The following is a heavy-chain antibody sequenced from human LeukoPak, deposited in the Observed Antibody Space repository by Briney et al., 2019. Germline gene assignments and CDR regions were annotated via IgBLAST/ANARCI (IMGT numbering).Heavy chain of an antibody. Sequence: GGSLRLSCAASGFTFGIYDLSWVRQAPGKGLEWVSVIYSGGSTYYADSVKGRFTISRDNSKNTLYLQMNSLRAEDTAVYYCAKDASKQQLVRLINFDYWGQGTLVTVSS. CDR1: GFTFGIYD. CDR2: IYSGGST. D-gene: IGHD6-13*01. V-gene: IGHV3-23*03. J-gene: IGHJ4*02. CDR3: AKDASKQQLVRLINFDY.